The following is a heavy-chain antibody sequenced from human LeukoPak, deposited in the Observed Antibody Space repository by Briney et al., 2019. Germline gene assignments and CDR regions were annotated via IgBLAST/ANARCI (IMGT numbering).Heavy chain of an antibody. CDR2: ISYDGCNK. CDR3: AKANTVTKRYFDY. J-gene: IGHJ4*02. Sequence: PGRSLRLSCAASGFTFSSYGMHWVRQAPGKGLEWVAVISYDGCNKYYADSVKGRFTISRDNSKNTLYLQMNSLRAEDTAVYYCAKANTVTKRYFDYWGQGTLVTVSS. V-gene: IGHV3-30*18. D-gene: IGHD4-17*01. CDR1: GFTFSSYG.